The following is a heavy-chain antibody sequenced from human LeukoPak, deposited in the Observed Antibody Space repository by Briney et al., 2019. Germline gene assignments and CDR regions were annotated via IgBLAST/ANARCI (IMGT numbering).Heavy chain of an antibody. CDR3: ARRGNTYYGSGSYYSNAEYFQH. Sequence: SETLSLTCTVSGGSISSSSYYWGWIRQPPGKGLEWIGSIYYSGSTYYNPSLKSRVTISVDTSKNQFSLKLSSVTAADTAVYYCARRGNTYYGSGSYYSNAEYFQHWGQGTLVTVSS. CDR1: GGSISSSSYY. J-gene: IGHJ1*01. CDR2: IYYSGST. D-gene: IGHD3-10*01. V-gene: IGHV4-39*01.